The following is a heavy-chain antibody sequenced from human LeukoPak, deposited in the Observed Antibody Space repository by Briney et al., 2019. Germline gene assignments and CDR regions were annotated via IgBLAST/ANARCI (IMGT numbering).Heavy chain of an antibody. Sequence: GGSLRLSCAASGFTFSSYSMNWVRQAPGKGLEWVSSISSSSSYIYYADSVKGRFTISRDNAKNSLYLQMNSLRAEDTAVYYCARDDGERQWLSEYYFDYWGQGTLVTVSS. CDR3: ARDDGERQWLSEYYFDY. V-gene: IGHV3-21*01. J-gene: IGHJ4*02. CDR2: ISSSSSYI. D-gene: IGHD6-19*01. CDR1: GFTFSSYS.